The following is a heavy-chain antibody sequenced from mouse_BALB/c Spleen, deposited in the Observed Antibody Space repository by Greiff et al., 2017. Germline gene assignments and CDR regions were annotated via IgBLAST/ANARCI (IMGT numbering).Heavy chain of an antibody. Sequence: VQLKQSGPSLVKPSQTLSLTCSVTGDSITSGYWNWIRKFPGNKLEYMGYISYSGSTYYNPSLKSRISITRDTSKNQYYLQLNSVTTEDTATYYCARYYYYGSSYYYFDYWGQGTTLTVSS. V-gene: IGHV3-8*02. J-gene: IGHJ2*01. D-gene: IGHD1-1*01. CDR2: ISYSGST. CDR1: GDSITSGY. CDR3: ARYYYYGSSYYYFDY.